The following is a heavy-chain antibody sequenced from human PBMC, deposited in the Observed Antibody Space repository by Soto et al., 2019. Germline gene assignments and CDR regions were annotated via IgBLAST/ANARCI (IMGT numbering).Heavy chain of an antibody. CDR2: IYYGGST. Sequence: KTSETLSLTCTVSGGSISSGGYYWSWIRQHPGKGLEWIGYIYYGGSTYYNPSLKSRVTISVDTSKNQFSLKLSSVTAADTAVYYCARTGSRLLFDYWGQGTLVTVSS. D-gene: IGHD1-26*01. V-gene: IGHV4-31*03. J-gene: IGHJ4*02. CDR1: GGSISSGGYY. CDR3: ARTGSRLLFDY.